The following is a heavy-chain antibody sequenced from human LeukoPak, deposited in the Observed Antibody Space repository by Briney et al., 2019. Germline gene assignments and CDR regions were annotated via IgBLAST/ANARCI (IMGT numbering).Heavy chain of an antibody. J-gene: IGHJ4*02. V-gene: IGHV1-69*13. D-gene: IGHD3-22*01. Sequence: SVKVSCKASGGTFSSYAISSVRQAPGQGLEWMGGIIPIFGTANYAQKFQGRVTITADESTSTAYMELSSLRSEDTAVYYCARGPYYYDSSGYPNFDYWGQGTLVTVSS. CDR1: GGTFSSYA. CDR3: ARGPYYYDSSGYPNFDY. CDR2: IIPIFGTA.